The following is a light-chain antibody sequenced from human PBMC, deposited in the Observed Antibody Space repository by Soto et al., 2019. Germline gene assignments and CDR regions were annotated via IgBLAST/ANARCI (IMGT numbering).Light chain of an antibody. J-gene: IGKJ5*01. CDR1: QGISSS. CDR3: QQSYSTLIT. V-gene: IGKV1-39*01. CDR2: AAS. Sequence: DIQLTQSPSFLSASVGDRVTITCRASQGISSSLAWYQQKPGKAPKLLIYAASSLQSGVPSRFSGSGSGTDFTLTISSLQPEDFATYYCQQSYSTLITFGQGTRLEIK.